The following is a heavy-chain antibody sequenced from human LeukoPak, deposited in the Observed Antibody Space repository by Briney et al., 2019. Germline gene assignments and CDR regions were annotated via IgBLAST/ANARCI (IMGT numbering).Heavy chain of an antibody. V-gene: IGHV3-23*01. CDR3: AKASWVSSTDAVR. CDR1: GFYFSSFA. D-gene: IGHD3-16*01. Sequence: GGSLRLSCETSGFYFSSFAMSWVRQAPGKGPEWVSTISGTGGSTYYAASVKGRFTISRDNSNNTVSLQMDSLRAEDTAIYYCAKASWVSSTDAVRWGQGTLVTVSS. J-gene: IGHJ4*02. CDR2: ISGTGGST.